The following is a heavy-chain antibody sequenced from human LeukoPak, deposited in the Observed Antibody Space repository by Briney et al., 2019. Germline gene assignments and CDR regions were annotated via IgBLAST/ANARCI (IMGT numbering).Heavy chain of an antibody. D-gene: IGHD6-19*01. V-gene: IGHV3-7*01. Sequence: PGGSLRLSCAASGFTFSSYAMSWVRQAPGKGLEWVANIKQDGSEKYYVDSVKGRFTISRDNAKNSLYLQMNSLRAEDTAVYYCARVIIAVAGTHDAFDIWGQGTMVTVSS. CDR1: GFTFSSYA. J-gene: IGHJ3*02. CDR3: ARVIIAVAGTHDAFDI. CDR2: IKQDGSEK.